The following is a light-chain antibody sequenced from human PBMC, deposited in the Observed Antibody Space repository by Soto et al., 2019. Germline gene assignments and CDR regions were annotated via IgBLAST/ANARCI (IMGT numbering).Light chain of an antibody. CDR1: QGIGSW. CDR2: GAS. CDR3: QQANTFPLT. V-gene: IGKV1-12*01. J-gene: IGKJ3*01. Sequence: DIQMTQSPSSVSASVGDRVTITCRASQGIGSWLAWYQQKPGKAPKLLIYGASNLHTGVPSRFSGSGSGTDFTLTIRSLQPEDFATYHCQQANTFPLTFGPGTKLDIK.